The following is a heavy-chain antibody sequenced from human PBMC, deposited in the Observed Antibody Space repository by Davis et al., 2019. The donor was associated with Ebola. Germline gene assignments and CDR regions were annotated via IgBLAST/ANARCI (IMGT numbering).Heavy chain of an antibody. D-gene: IGHD3-10*01. V-gene: IGHV1-69*01. CDR3: ARDGGTITMLSFDI. Sequence: KISCKASGGTFSTYAINWVRQAPGQGLEWMGGIIPVFGTANYAQKFQGRLTITADESTTTAYMELSSLRSEDTALYFSARDGGTITMLSFDIWGQGTMVTVSS. CDR2: IIPVFGTA. J-gene: IGHJ3*02. CDR1: GGTFSTYA.